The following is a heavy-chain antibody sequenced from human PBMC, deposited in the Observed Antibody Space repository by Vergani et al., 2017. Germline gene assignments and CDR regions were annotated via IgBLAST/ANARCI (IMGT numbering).Heavy chain of an antibody. CDR1: GFTFIMHA. CDR2: LSASDRRT. D-gene: IGHD2-21*01. Sequence: EVQLLESGGDLVQPGGSLRLSCAASGFTFIMHAMSWVRQAPGKGLEWVSTLSASDRRTHYADSVKGRFTISRDNSKNTMYLQMSSLRAEDTAIYYCAKNRRVVHIEDAFDIWGQGTMVTVSS. J-gene: IGHJ3*02. V-gene: IGHV3-23*01. CDR3: AKNRRVVHIEDAFDI.